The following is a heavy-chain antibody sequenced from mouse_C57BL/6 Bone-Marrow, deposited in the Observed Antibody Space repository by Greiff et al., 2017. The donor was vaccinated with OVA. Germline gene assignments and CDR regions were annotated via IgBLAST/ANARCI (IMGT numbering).Heavy chain of an antibody. CDR1: GYTFTDYY. CDR3: ASGGVLRGFAY. V-gene: IGHV1-19*01. J-gene: IGHJ3*01. CDR2: INPYNGGT. Sequence: VQLKESGPVLVKPGASVKMSCKASGYTFTDYYMNWVKQSHGKSLEWIGVINPYNGGTSYNQKFKGKATLTVDKSSSTAYMELNSLTSEDSAVYYCASGGVLRGFAYWGQGTLVTVSA. D-gene: IGHD1-1*01.